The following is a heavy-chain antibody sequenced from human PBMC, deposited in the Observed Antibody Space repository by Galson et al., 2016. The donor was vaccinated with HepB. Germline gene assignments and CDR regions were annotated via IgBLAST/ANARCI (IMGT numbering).Heavy chain of an antibody. V-gene: IGHV3-23*01. Sequence: SLRLSCAASGFTFSNYVMSWVRQAPGKGLEWVSTINPSGGDIFYAGSVKGRVTISRDKSKNTLYLQMNSLRAEDQAVYFCAKGQGGGGYPIFDYWGQGTLVTVSP. J-gene: IGHJ4*02. CDR2: INPSGGDI. CDR3: AKGQGGGGYPIFDY. D-gene: IGHD5-24*01. CDR1: GFTFSNYV.